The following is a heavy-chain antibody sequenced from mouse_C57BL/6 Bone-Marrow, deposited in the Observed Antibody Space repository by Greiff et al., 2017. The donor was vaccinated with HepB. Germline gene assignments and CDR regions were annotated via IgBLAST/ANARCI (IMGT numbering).Heavy chain of an antibody. CDR2: ISNGGGST. Sequence: EVNVVESGGGLVQPGGSLKLSCAASGFTFSDYYMYWVRQTPEKRLEWVAYISNGGGSTYYPDTVKGRFTISRDNAKNTLYLQMSRLKSEDTAMYYCARHGDDGYYMDYWGQGTSVTVSS. J-gene: IGHJ4*01. V-gene: IGHV5-12*01. D-gene: IGHD2-3*01. CDR3: ARHGDDGYYMDY. CDR1: GFTFSDYY.